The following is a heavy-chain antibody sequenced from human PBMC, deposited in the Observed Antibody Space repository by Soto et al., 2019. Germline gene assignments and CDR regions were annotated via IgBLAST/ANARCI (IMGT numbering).Heavy chain of an antibody. CDR3: AKSTLECLEALFDY. CDR2: ISYDGSNK. Sequence: QVQLVESGGGVVQPGRSLRLSCAASGFTFSSYGMHWVRQAPGKGLEWVAVISYDGSNKYYADSVKGRFTISRDNSKNTLYLQMNSLRAEYTAVYYCAKSTLECLEALFDYWGQGTLVTVSS. D-gene: IGHD3-3*01. CDR1: GFTFSSYG. J-gene: IGHJ4*02. V-gene: IGHV3-30*18.